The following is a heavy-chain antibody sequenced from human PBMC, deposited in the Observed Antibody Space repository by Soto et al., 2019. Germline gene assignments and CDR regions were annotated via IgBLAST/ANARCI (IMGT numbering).Heavy chain of an antibody. CDR3: TTDSYSAMIEVRFDY. CDR1: GFAFNSAW. J-gene: IGHJ4*03. D-gene: IGHD3-22*01. V-gene: IGHV3-15*07. CDR2: IKSKALGGTT. Sequence: EVQLVDSGGDLVKPGGSLRLSCAGSGFAFNSAWINWVRQAPGKGLEWVGRIKSKALGGTTDFAAPVRGRFAITRDDSRNMEYMQMNSLNTEDTAVYYCTTDSYSAMIEVRFDYWGHGTLVTVSS.